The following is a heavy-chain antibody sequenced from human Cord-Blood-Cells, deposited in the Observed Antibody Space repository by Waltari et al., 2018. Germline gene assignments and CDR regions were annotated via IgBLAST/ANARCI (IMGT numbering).Heavy chain of an antibody. Sequence: QVQLVQSGAEVKKPGASVKVSCKVSGYTLTDLSMHWVRLAPGKGLEWMGGFDPEDGETIYAQKFQGRVTMTEDTSTDTAYMELSSLRSEDTAVYYCATARDGLLWFGEFPYYFDYWGQGTLVTVSS. J-gene: IGHJ4*02. D-gene: IGHD3-10*01. CDR2: FDPEDGET. CDR3: ATARDGLLWFGEFPYYFDY. V-gene: IGHV1-24*01. CDR1: GYTLTDLS.